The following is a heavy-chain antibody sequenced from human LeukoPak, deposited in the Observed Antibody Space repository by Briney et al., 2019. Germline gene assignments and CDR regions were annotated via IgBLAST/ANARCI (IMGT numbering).Heavy chain of an antibody. D-gene: IGHD6-13*01. CDR2: VPYSGST. CDR1: GGSISSGGYY. V-gene: IGHV4-31*03. CDR3: AVKIAAAGFY. Sequence: KPSETLSLTCSVSGGSISSGGYYWSWIRQHPGKGLEWIGYVPYSGSTFYNPSLKSRVTISLDTTKNQFSLRLTSVTAADTAVYYCAVKIAAAGFYWGQGTLATASS. J-gene: IGHJ4*02.